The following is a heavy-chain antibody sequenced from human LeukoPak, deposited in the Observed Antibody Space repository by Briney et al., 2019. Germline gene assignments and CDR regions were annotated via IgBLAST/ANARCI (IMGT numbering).Heavy chain of an antibody. V-gene: IGHV4-39*02. D-gene: IGHD3-9*01. CDR1: GGSISTDRYL. Sequence: SETLSLTCTVSGGSISTDRYLWGWLRQSPGKGLEWIGSVSHRGRNYYRSSLKSRVTISVDASNNHFSLRLKSVTAADTATYYCASEQAYDHLPGHYKTEYFQQWGQGSLVTVSS. CDR2: VSHRGRN. CDR3: ASEQAYDHLPGHYKTEYFQQ. J-gene: IGHJ1*01.